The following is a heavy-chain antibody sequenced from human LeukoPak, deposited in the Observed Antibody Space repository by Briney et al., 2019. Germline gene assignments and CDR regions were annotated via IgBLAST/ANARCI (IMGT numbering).Heavy chain of an antibody. V-gene: IGHV1-69*04. Sequence: GSSVKVSCKASGGTFSSYAISWVRQAPGQGLEWMGRIIPILGIANYAQKFQGRVTITADKSTSTAYMELSSLRSEDTAVYYCASGYGGNSHFLPESYWGQGTLVTVSS. D-gene: IGHD4-23*01. CDR3: ASGYGGNSHFLPESY. CDR1: GGTFSSYA. J-gene: IGHJ4*02. CDR2: IIPILGIA.